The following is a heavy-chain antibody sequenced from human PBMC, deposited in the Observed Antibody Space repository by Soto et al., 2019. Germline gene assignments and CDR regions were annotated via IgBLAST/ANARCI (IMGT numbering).Heavy chain of an antibody. CDR2: MNPNTGNT. D-gene: IGHD3-10*01. Sequence: QVQLVQSGAEVKKPGASVKVSCKASGYTFTNFDIHWVRQASGQGLEWMGWMNPNTGNTDYAQKFQGRVTMTRDTSITTAYMELISLRSEDTAVYYCARLTMIRGVTFDYWGQGALVTVSS. CDR1: GYTFTNFD. J-gene: IGHJ4*02. CDR3: ARLTMIRGVTFDY. V-gene: IGHV1-8*01.